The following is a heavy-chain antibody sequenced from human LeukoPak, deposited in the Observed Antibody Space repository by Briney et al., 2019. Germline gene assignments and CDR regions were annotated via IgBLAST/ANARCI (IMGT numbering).Heavy chain of an antibody. CDR1: GFAFSHFG. D-gene: IGHD6-6*01. CDR3: AREGRSSSPMDY. CDR2: IWYDGSNQ. Sequence: GGSLRLSCEASGFAFSHFGMHWVRQAPGKGLEWVASIWYDGSNQYYADSVKGRFTISRDNSKNTLYLQMNSLRAEDTAVYYCAREGRSSSPMDYWGQGTLVTVSS. J-gene: IGHJ4*02. V-gene: IGHV3-33*01.